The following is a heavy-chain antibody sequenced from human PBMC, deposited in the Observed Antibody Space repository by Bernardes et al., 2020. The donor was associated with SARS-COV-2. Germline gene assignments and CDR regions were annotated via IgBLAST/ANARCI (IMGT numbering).Heavy chain of an antibody. V-gene: IGHV3-11*01. Sequence: GGSLRLSCAASGFTFSDYYMSWIRQAPGKGLEWVSYISNSDNVISYADSVKGRFTISRDNAKNSLYLQMNSLTAEDTAVYYCAREKVAPEVWYYYYGMDVWGQGTTVTVSS. D-gene: IGHD2-15*01. CDR2: ISNSDNVI. J-gene: IGHJ6*02. CDR1: GFTFSDYY. CDR3: AREKVAPEVWYYYYGMDV.